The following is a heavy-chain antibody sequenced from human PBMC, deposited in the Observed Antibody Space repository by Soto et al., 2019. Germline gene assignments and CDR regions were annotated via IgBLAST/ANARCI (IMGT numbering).Heavy chain of an antibody. CDR2: IYHSGST. CDR1: GGSISSSNW. D-gene: IGHD6-19*01. J-gene: IGHJ6*02. Sequence: PSETLSLTCAVSGGSISSSNWWSWVRQPPGKGLEWIGEIYHSGSTNYNPSLKSRVTISVDKSKNQFSLKLSSVTAADTAVYYCARGSRLGWGYYYGMDVWGQGTTVTVSS. CDR3: ARGSRLGWGYYYGMDV. V-gene: IGHV4-4*02.